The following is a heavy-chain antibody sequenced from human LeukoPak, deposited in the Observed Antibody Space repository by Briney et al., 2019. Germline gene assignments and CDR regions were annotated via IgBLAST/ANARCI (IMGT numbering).Heavy chain of an antibody. D-gene: IGHD6-13*01. CDR2: ISWNSGSI. CDR1: GFTFDDYA. J-gene: IGHJ3*02. CDR3: ARSSKQGDAFDI. V-gene: IGHV3-9*03. Sequence: EPGGSLRLSCAASGFTFDDYAMHWVRQAPGKGLEWVSGISWNSGSIGYADSVKGRFTISRDNAKNSLYLQMNSLRAEDMALYYCARSSKQGDAFDIWGQGTMVTVSS.